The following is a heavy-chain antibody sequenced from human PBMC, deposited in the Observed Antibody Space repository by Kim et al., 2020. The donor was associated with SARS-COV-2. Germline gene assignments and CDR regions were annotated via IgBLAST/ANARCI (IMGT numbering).Heavy chain of an antibody. CDR3: AKEASGNGPRYNWFHP. CDR1: GFTFSSYS. Sequence: GGSLRLSCAASGFTFSSYSMNWVRQAPGKGLEWVSSISSSSSFIYYADSVKGRFPISRDNAKNSLYLKMDSLRAEDTAVYYGAKEASGNGPRYNWFHPWG. V-gene: IGHV3-21*01. CDR2: ISSSSSFI. J-gene: IGHJ5*02. D-gene: IGHD5-12*01.